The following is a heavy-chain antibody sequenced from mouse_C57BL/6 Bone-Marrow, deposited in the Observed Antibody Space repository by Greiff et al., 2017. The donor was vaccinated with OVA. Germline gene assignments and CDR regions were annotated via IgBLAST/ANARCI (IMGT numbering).Heavy chain of an antibody. CDR3: ARDYYGSSYDYWYFDV. D-gene: IGHD1-1*01. J-gene: IGHJ1*03. CDR1: GYSFTSYY. CDR2: IYPGSGNT. Sequence: QVQLQQSGPELVKPGASVKISCKASGYSFTSYYIHWVKQRPGQGLEWIGWIYPGSGNTKYNEKFKGKATLTADTSSSTAYMQLSSLTSEDSAVYYCARDYYGSSYDYWYFDVWGTGTTVTVSS. V-gene: IGHV1-66*01.